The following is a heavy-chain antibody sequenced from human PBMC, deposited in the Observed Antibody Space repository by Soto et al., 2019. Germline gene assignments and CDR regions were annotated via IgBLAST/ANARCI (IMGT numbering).Heavy chain of an antibody. CDR1: GVSISGYY. Sequence: SETLSLTCTVSGVSISGYYWSWFRQPPGKGLEWIGYIYYSGSTTYTPSLKSRVTIAVDTSKNQFSLRLNSVTAADTAVYYCATSPHTAMVTDFDYWGQGTLVTVSS. V-gene: IGHV4-59*08. J-gene: IGHJ4*02. D-gene: IGHD5-18*01. CDR3: ATSPHTAMVTDFDY. CDR2: IYYSGST.